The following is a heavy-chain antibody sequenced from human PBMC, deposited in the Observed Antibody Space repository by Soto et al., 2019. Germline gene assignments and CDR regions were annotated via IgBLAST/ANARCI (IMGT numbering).Heavy chain of an antibody. J-gene: IGHJ1*01. CDR1: GFTFSSYA. Sequence: GGYLRLSCAASGFTFSSYAMSWVRQTPGKGLEWGSAINPGGDSTYYANSVRGRFTISRDNSKNTLYLQMNSLRADDTAVYYCATMFYGSSLQQWGQGTLVTVSS. CDR3: ATMFYGSSLQQ. CDR2: INPGGDST. V-gene: IGHV3-23*01. D-gene: IGHD6-13*01.